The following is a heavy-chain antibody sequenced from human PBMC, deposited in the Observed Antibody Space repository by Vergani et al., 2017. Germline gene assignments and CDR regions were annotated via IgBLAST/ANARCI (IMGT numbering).Heavy chain of an antibody. CDR3: ARDWYSSSSAAFDF. CDR2: IIPILGIA. V-gene: IGHV1-69*08. Sequence: QVQLVQSGAEVKKPGSSVKVSCKASGGTFSSYTISWVRQAPGQGLEWMGRIIPILGIANYAQKFQGRVTITADKSTSTAYMELSSLRSEDTAVYYCARDWYSSSSAAFDFWGQGTMVTVSS. D-gene: IGHD6-6*01. J-gene: IGHJ3*01. CDR1: GGTFSSYT.